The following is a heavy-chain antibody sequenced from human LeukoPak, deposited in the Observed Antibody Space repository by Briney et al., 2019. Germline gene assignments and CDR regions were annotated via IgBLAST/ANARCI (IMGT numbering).Heavy chain of an antibody. CDR1: GGSFSGYY. CDR2: IYYSGST. J-gene: IGHJ3*02. CDR3: ARAGTHMVRGADDAFDI. Sequence: SETLSLTCAVYGGSFSGYYWSWIRQHPGKGLEWIGYIYYSGSTYYNPSLKSRVTISVDTSKNQFSLKLSSVTAADTAVYYCARAGTHMVRGADDAFDIWGQGTMVTVSS. D-gene: IGHD3-10*01. V-gene: IGHV4-31*11.